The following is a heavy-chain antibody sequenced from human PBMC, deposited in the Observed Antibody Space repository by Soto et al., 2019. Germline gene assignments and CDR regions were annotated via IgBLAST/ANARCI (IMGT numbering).Heavy chain of an antibody. D-gene: IGHD3-16*02. J-gene: IGHJ3*02. CDR3: AASPRYYDYIWGSYRIRAFDI. Sequence: PSETLSLTCAVYGWSFSGYYWSWIRQPPGKGLEWIGEINHSGSTNYNPSLKSRVTISVDTSKNQFSLKLSSVTAADTAVYYCAASPRYYDYIWGSYRIRAFDIWGQGTMVTVSS. CDR2: INHSGST. CDR1: GWSFSGYY. V-gene: IGHV4-34*01.